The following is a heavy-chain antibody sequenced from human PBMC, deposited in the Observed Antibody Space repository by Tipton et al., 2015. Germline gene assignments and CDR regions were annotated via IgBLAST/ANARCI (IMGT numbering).Heavy chain of an antibody. CDR3: ASPSLPHDRGDYYFQS. CDR2: LYFSGST. CDR1: GYSISSGYY. J-gene: IGHJ4*02. Sequence: GLVKPSETLSLACAVSGYSISSGYYWGWIRQPPGKGLEWIGSLYFSGSTYYNPSLKSRVTISIDRFKNQFSLKLSSVTAADTAVYYCASPSLPHDRGDYYFQSWGQGSLVTVSS. V-gene: IGHV4-38-2*01. D-gene: IGHD2-21*02.